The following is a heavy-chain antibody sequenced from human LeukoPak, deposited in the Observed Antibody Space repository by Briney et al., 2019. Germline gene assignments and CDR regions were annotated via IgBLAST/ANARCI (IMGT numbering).Heavy chain of an antibody. V-gene: IGHV3-23*01. CDR2: LSGGGDST. J-gene: IGHJ4*02. CDR1: GFTFSIFA. D-gene: IGHD3-9*01. Sequence: GGSLRLSCTASGFTFSIFAMSWVRQAPGKGLEWVSSLSGGGDSTYYADSVNGRFTISRDNSKNTVYLQMNSLRAEDTAAYYCAKGCPWLFPYYFDYWGQGTLVTVSS. CDR3: AKGCPWLFPYYFDY.